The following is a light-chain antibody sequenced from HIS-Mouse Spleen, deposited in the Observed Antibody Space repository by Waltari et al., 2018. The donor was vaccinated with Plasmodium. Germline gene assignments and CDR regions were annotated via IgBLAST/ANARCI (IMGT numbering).Light chain of an antibody. CDR3: QQYNNWSFT. CDR2: GAS. Sequence: EIVMTQSPATLSVSPAERAPISCRANQSVSSNLAWYQQKPGQAHRLLIYGASTRATGIPARFSGSGSGTEFTLTISSVQSEDFAVYYCQQYNNWSFTFGPGTKVDIK. CDR1: QSVSSN. V-gene: IGKV3-15*01. J-gene: IGKJ3*01.